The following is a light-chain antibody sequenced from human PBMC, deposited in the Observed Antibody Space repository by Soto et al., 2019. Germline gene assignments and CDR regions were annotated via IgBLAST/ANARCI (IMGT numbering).Light chain of an antibody. CDR1: QSVSSN. V-gene: IGKV3-15*01. J-gene: IGKJ4*01. CDR2: GAS. Sequence: EIVMPQSPATLSVSPGERATLSCMASQSVSSNLAWYQQKPGQAPRLLIYGASTRATGIPARFSGSGSGTEFTLTISSLQSEDFAVYYCQQYNNWPLTFGGGTKVEIK. CDR3: QQYNNWPLT.